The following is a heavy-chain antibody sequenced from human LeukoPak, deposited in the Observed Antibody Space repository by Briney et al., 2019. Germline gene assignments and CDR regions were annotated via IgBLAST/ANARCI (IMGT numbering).Heavy chain of an antibody. CDR1: GFTFSSYW. V-gene: IGHV3-7*01. Sequence: GGSLRLSCAASGFTFSSYWMSWVRQAPGKGLEWVANIKQDGSEKYCVDSVKGRFTISRDNAKKSLYLQMNTLRAEDTAVYYCAKGVRKTYYYDRSGCGFDYWGPGTLVTVSS. D-gene: IGHD3-22*01. CDR2: IKQDGSEK. J-gene: IGHJ4*02. CDR3: AKGVRKTYYYDRSGCGFDY.